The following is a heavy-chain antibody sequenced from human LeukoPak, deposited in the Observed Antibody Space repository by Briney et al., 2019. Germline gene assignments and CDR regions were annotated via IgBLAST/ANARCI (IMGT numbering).Heavy chain of an antibody. CDR2: INIDGSTT. D-gene: IGHD1-1*01. CDR3: ISDHTGHDDY. Sequence: GGSLRLSCAASGYSFSSYWMHWVRQAPGKGLVWVSRINIDGSTTTYADSVKGRLTISRDNAKNTLSLQMNSLRADDTAVYYCISDHTGHDDYWGQGTLVTVSS. CDR1: GYSFSSYW. J-gene: IGHJ4*02. V-gene: IGHV3-74*01.